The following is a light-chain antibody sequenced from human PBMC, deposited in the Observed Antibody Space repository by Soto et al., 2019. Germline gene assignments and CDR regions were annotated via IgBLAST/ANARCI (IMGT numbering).Light chain of an antibody. CDR2: EVS. Sequence: QSALTQPPSASGSPGQSVTISCTGTKNDIGVYNYVSWYQQHPGKAPKLVICEVSNRPSGVSSRFSGSKSGNTASLTISGLRAEDEADYYCTSFTTTNIWVFGGGTKLTVL. V-gene: IGLV2-14*01. CDR1: KNDIGVYNY. J-gene: IGLJ3*02. CDR3: TSFTTTNIWV.